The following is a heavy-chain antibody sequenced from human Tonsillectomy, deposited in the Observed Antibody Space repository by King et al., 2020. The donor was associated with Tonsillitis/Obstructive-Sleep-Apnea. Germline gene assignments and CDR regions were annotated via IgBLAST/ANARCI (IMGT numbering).Heavy chain of an antibody. Sequence: QLVQSGGGLVQPGGSLRLSCAASGFPFSFYWMSWVRQAPGKGLEWVAHINQDGSEKYYVDSVKGRFTISRNNAKNSLFLQMNSLRAEDTAVYYCARDLVTTSIDFWGQGTLVTVSS. D-gene: IGHD4-17*01. CDR1: GFPFSFYW. CDR2: INQDGSEK. J-gene: IGHJ4*02. CDR3: ARDLVTTSIDF. V-gene: IGHV3-7*04.